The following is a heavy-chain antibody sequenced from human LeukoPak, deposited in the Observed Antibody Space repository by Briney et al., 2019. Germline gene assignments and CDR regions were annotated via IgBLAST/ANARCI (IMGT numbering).Heavy chain of an antibody. J-gene: IGHJ6*03. CDR1: GYTFTSYD. Sequence: ASVKVSCKASGYTFTSYDINWVRQATGQGLEWMGWMNPNSGNTGYAQKLQGRVTMTRNTSISTAYMELSSLRSEDTAVYYCARGGGQEEQQIYYYYYYMDVWGKGTTVTVSS. CDR2: MNPNSGNT. CDR3: ARGGGQEEQQIYYYYYYMDV. V-gene: IGHV1-8*01. D-gene: IGHD6-13*01.